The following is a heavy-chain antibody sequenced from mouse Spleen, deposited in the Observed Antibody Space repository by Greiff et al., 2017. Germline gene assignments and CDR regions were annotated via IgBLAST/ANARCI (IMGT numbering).Heavy chain of an antibody. CDR2: ISSGSSTI. D-gene: IGHD2-10*01. Sequence: DVQLVESGGGLVQPGGSRKLSCAASGFTFSSFGMHWVRQAPEKGLEWVAYISSGSSTIYYADTVKGRFTISRDNPKNTLFLQMTSLRSEDTAMYYCARTFYGNHEDYWGQGTTLTVSS. CDR3: ARTFYGNHEDY. J-gene: IGHJ2*01. CDR1: GFTFSSFG. V-gene: IGHV5-17*02.